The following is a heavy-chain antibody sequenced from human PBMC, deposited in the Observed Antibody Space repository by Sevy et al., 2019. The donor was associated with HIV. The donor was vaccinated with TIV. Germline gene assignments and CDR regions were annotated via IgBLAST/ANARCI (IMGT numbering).Heavy chain of an antibody. J-gene: IGHJ4*02. CDR3: TRDAGYSIAWSPSDY. D-gene: IGHD6-19*01. V-gene: IGHV3-30-3*01. Sequence: GGSLRLSCAASGLTFSSHAMHWVRQAPGKGLEWVAVISSAGSRKYYADSVKGRFTISRDNPKNTLYLQMNSLRAEDTAVYYCTRDAGYSIAWSPSDYWGQGTLVTVSS. CDR2: ISSAGSRK. CDR1: GLTFSSHA.